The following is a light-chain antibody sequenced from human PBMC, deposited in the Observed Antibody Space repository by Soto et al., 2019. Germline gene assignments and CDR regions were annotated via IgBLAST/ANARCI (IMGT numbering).Light chain of an antibody. CDR2: AAY. CDR1: QSISSY. V-gene: IGKV1-39*01. CDR3: QQSYSTPRIT. J-gene: IGKJ5*01. Sequence: DIHMTHSPSSLSASVGDRVTITCRASQSISSYLNWYQQKPGKAPKLLIYAAYSLQSGVPSRFSGSGSGTDFTLTISSLQPEDFATYYCQQSYSTPRITCGQGTRLEIK.